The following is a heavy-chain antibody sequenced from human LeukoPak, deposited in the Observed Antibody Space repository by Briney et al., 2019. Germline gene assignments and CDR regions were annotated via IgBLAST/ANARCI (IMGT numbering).Heavy chain of an antibody. J-gene: IGHJ4*02. D-gene: IGHD6-19*01. CDR1: GFTFSDYY. CDR3: ARTRMIAVAGNHFDY. V-gene: IGHV3-11*03. CDR2: ISSSSSYT. Sequence: GGSLRLSCAASGFTFSDYYMSWIRQAPGKGLEWVSYISSSSSYTNYADSVKGRFTISRDNSKNTLNLQVNSLRGEDTAVYYCARTRMIAVAGNHFDYWGQGTLVTVSS.